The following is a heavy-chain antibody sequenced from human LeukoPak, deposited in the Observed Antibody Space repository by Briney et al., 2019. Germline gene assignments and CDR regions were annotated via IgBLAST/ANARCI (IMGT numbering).Heavy chain of an antibody. Sequence: SETLSLTCIVYGDSMSGYYWSWIRQPPGKGLEWIGYIYFSGSTNYNPSLKSRVSFSVDTSRKQFSLKVSSVTAADTAVYYCAREGGGIWRDYYYYMDVWGKGTTVTISS. J-gene: IGHJ6*03. CDR2: IYFSGST. CDR3: AREGGGIWRDYYYYMDV. CDR1: GDSMSGYY. V-gene: IGHV4-59*01. D-gene: IGHD1-14*01.